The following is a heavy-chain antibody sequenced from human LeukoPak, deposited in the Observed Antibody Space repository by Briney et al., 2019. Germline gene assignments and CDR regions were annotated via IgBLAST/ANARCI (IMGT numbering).Heavy chain of an antibody. Sequence: GSLRLSCAASGFPFVSHAMSWIRQPPGKGLEWVSIICGNDGTTFYADSVKGRFTISRDNSKNTLYLQMNSLRAEDTAVYYCVKDFGRNLGGPGYWGRGTLVTVSS. V-gene: IGHV3-23*01. J-gene: IGHJ4*02. CDR1: GFPFVSHA. CDR3: VKDFGRNLGGPGY. CDR2: ICGNDGTT. D-gene: IGHD3-10*01.